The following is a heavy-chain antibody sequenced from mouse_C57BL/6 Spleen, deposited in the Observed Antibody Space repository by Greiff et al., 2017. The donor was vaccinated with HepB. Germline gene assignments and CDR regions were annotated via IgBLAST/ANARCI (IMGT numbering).Heavy chain of an antibody. D-gene: IGHD2-1*01. CDR1: GFTFSSYA. CDR3: TLIYYGNYDAMDY. CDR2: ISSGGDYI. V-gene: IGHV5-9-1*02. J-gene: IGHJ4*01. Sequence: EVMLVESGEGLVKPGGSLKLSCAASGFTFSSYAMSWVRQTPEKRLEWVAYISSGGDYIYYADTVKGRFTISRDNARNTLYLQMSSLKSEDTAMYYCTLIYYGNYDAMDYWGQGTSVTVSS.